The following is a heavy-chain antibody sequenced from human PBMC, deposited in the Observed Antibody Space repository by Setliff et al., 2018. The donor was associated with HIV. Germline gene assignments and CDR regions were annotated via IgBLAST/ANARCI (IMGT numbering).Heavy chain of an antibody. D-gene: IGHD6-19*01. CDR1: GGSFSGFY. CDR2: INHSGST. J-gene: IGHJ4*02. CDR3: ARGPPGSSIGWYVGY. Sequence: SETLSLTCAVYGGSFSGFYWNWSRQPPGKGLEWIGEINHSGSTNYNPALKSRVTISVDTSKNQFSLRLSSVITADTAVYYCARGPPGSSIGWYVGYWGQGTLVTVSS. V-gene: IGHV4-34*01.